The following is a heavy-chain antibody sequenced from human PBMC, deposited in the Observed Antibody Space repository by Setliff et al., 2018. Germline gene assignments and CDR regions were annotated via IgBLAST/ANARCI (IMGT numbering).Heavy chain of an antibody. V-gene: IGHV3-72*01. CDR2: TRDRASGHTT. D-gene: IGHD3-9*01. Sequence: GGSLRLSCVVSGLTVSNDFMDWVRQAPGKGLEWVARTRDRASGHTTEYAASVNGRFTVSRDDSNHLVYLQMNNLKSEDTAVYYCVDSGNPSRAEHFQNWGQGSLVTVSS. CDR3: VDSGNPSRAEHFQN. CDR1: GLTVSNDF. J-gene: IGHJ1*01.